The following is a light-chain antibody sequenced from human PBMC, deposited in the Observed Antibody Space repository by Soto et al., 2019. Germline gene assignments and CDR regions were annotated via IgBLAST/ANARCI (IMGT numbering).Light chain of an antibody. CDR3: SSYTSNTTPYV. CDR2: DVT. V-gene: IGLV2-14*01. Sequence: QSVLTQPASGSGSPGQSIAISCTGTSSDVGAYNYVSWYQQHPGKVPKLVIYDVTNRPSGVSDRFSGSKSGNTASLTISGLQAEGEAEYYCSSYTSNTTPYVFGTGTKSPS. CDR1: SSDVGAYNY. J-gene: IGLJ1*01.